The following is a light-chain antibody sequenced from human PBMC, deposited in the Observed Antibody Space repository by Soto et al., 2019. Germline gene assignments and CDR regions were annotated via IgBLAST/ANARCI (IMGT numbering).Light chain of an antibody. CDR3: QQYGSSPIT. J-gene: IGKJ5*01. CDR1: QSVSSN. CDR2: GAS. Sequence: EIVLTQSPATLSLSPGERATLSCRASQSVSSNLAWYQQKPGQAPRLLIYGASTRATGIPDRLSGSGSGTDFTLTISRLEPEDFAVYYCQQYGSSPITFGQGTRLEI. V-gene: IGKV3-20*01.